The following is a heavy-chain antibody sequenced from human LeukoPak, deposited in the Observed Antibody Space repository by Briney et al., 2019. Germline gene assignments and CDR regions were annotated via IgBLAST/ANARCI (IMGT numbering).Heavy chain of an antibody. D-gene: IGHD6-6*01. CDR3: ARVNRKLVRGGVGPPYYYYYYMDV. CDR2: ISSSSSTI. Sequence: GGSLRLSCAASGFTFSSYSMNWVRQAPGKGLEWVSYISSSSSTIYYADSVKGRFTISRDNAKNSLYLQMNSLRAEDTAVYYCARVNRKLVRGGVGPPYYYYYYMDVWGKGTTVTVSS. J-gene: IGHJ6*03. V-gene: IGHV3-48*01. CDR1: GFTFSSYS.